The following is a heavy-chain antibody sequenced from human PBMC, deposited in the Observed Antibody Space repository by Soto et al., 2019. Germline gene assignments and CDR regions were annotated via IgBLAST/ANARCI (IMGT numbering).Heavy chain of an antibody. J-gene: IGHJ5*02. CDR3: ARQFKRSSITIFGVGTNWFDP. D-gene: IGHD3-3*01. CDR2: IYYSGST. CDR1: GGSISSSSYY. Sequence: SETLSLTCTVSGGSISSSSYYWGWIRQPPGKGLEWIGSIYYSGSTYYNPSLKSRVTISVDTSKNQFSLKLSSVTAADTAVYYCARQFKRSSITIFGVGTNWFDPWGQGTLVTVSS. V-gene: IGHV4-39*01.